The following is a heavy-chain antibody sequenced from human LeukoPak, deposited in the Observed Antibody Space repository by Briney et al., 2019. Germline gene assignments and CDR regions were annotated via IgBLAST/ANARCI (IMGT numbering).Heavy chain of an antibody. CDR2: INYSGGA. Sequence: PSETLSLTCAVYGGSFSDFYWTWVRQPPGRGLEWIGEINYSGGANYNPSLESRLTISLDTSKKQFSLKLTSVTAADTAVYYCARQRGFSSAYIDLWGRGTPVTVSP. D-gene: IGHD3-3*01. J-gene: IGHJ5*02. CDR3: ARQRGFSSAYIDL. V-gene: IGHV4-34*01. CDR1: GGSFSDFY.